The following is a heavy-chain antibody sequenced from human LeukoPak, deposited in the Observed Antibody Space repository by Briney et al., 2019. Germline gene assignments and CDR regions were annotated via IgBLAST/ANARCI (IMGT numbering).Heavy chain of an antibody. CDR2: INHSGST. CDR3: ARGLGPRTTVTTVGHWFDP. D-gene: IGHD4-17*01. CDR1: GGSFSGYY. Sequence: PSETLSFTCAVYGGSFSGYYWSWIRQPPGKGLEWIGKINHSGSTNYNPSLKSRVTISVDTSKNQFSLKLSSVTAADTAVYYCARGLGPRTTVTTVGHWFDPWGQGTLVTVSS. J-gene: IGHJ5*02. V-gene: IGHV4-34*01.